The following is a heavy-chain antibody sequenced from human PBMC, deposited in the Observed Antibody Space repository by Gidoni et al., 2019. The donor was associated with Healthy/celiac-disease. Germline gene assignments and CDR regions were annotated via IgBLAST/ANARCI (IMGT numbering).Heavy chain of an antibody. V-gene: IGHV1-18*01. CDR1: GYTLASYG. CDR3: ARIRENYYDSSGYYWDFDY. D-gene: IGHD3-22*01. J-gene: IGHJ4*02. Sequence: QVQLVQTGAEGQKAGASGTVCCKAAGYTLASYGISWVRQAPGQGLEWMGWISAYNGNTNYAQKLQGRVTMTTDTATSTAYMELRSLRSDDTAEYYCARIRENYYDSSGYYWDFDYWGQGTLVTVSS. CDR2: ISAYNGNT.